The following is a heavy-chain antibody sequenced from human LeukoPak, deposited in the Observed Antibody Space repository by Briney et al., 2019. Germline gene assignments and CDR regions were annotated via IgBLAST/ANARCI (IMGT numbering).Heavy chain of an antibody. CDR3: AREDPQTTVPEGMDV. V-gene: IGHV4-59*01. CDR2: IYYTGTT. J-gene: IGHJ6*02. D-gene: IGHD4-17*01. Sequence: SETLSLTCSVSGGSISTYYWSWIRQLPGKGLEWIGYIYYTGTTNYNPSLRSRVTISVDTSSNQFSLRLSSVTAADTAVYYCAREDPQTTVPEGMDVWGHGTTVIVSS. CDR1: GGSISTYY.